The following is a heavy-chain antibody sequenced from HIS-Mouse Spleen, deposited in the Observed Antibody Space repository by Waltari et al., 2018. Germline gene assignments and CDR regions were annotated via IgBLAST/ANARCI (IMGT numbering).Heavy chain of an antibody. CDR2: IYYSGST. J-gene: IGHJ2*01. D-gene: IGHD6-13*01. CDR1: GGSISSSSYY. V-gene: IGHV4-39*07. Sequence: QLQLQESGPGLVKPSETLSLTCTVSGGSISSSSYYWVWIRQPPGKGLEWIGGIYYSGSTSSNPSLKSRVTISVDTSKNQFSLKLSSVTAADTAVYYCAREIPYSSSWYDWYFDLWGRGTLVTVSS. CDR3: AREIPYSSSWYDWYFDL.